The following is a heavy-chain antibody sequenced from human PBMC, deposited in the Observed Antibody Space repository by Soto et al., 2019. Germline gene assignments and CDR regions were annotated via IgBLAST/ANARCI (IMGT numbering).Heavy chain of an antibody. V-gene: IGHV4-31*03. CDR2: IYYSGST. J-gene: IGHJ6*02. CDR3: ARDYGRSAAGISYYYYGMDV. Sequence: QVQLQESGPGLVKPSQTLSLTCTVSGGSISSGGYYWSWIRQHPGKGLEWIGYIYYSGSTYYNPSLKSRDTISVDTSKNQSSLKLSSVTAADTAVYYCARDYGRSAAGISYYYYGMDVWGQGTTVTVSS. D-gene: IGHD6-13*01. CDR1: GGSISSGGYY.